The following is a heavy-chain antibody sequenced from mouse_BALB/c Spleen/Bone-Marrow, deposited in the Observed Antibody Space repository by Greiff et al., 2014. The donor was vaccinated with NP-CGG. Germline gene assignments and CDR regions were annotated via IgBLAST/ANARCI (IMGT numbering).Heavy chain of an antibody. V-gene: IGHV1-9*01. Sequence: QVQLQQPGAELMKPGASVKISCKATGYTFSSYWIEWIKQRPGHGLEWIGEILPGSVTTNYNGRFKGKATFTADISSNTAHMQLSSLTSEDSAVYYCARDHFDHWGPGTARTVSS. CDR3: ARDHFDH. J-gene: IGHJ2*01. CDR2: ILPGSVTT. CDR1: GYTFSSYW.